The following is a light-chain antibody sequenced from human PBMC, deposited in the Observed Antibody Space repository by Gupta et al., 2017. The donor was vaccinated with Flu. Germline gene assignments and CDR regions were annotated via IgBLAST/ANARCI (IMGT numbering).Light chain of an antibody. Sequence: QSVLTQPPSASGTPGQRLPITCTGSSANIGSNYAYWYQQLPGTAPKLLIYRNNQRPSGVPDRFSGSKSGTSASLAISGLRSEDEADYYCEAWDDSLIVFGGGTKLTVL. J-gene: IGLJ3*02. V-gene: IGLV1-47*01. CDR2: RNN. CDR1: SANIGSNY. CDR3: EAWDDSLIV.